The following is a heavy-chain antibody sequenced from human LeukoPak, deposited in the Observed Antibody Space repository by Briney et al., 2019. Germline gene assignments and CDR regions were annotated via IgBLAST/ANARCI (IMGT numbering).Heavy chain of an antibody. V-gene: IGHV4-39*07. CDR2: IYYSGST. CDR1: GGSISSASYF. D-gene: IGHD3-10*01. CDR3: ARDQDKHYYGSGRYNWFDP. J-gene: IGHJ5*02. Sequence: SETLSLTCTVSGGSISSASYFWGWIRQPPGKGLEWIGTIYYSGSTYYNPSLKSRVTISVDTSKNQFSLKLSSVTAADTAVYYCARDQDKHYYGSGRYNWFDPWGQGTLVTVSS.